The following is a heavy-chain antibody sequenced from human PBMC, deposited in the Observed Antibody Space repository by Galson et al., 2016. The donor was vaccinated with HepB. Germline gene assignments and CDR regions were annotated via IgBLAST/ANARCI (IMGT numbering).Heavy chain of an antibody. CDR2: INPSLDST. Sequence: SVKVSCKASGYTFTSHYLHWVRQAPGQGPEWMGIINPSLDSTTYAQKFQGRVTMTKDKPSSTIYMELSSLTSEDTAVYYCARVRGAGDYEDGFDVWGQGTMVIVSS. D-gene: IGHD4-17*01. CDR3: ARVRGAGDYEDGFDV. CDR1: GYTFTSHY. V-gene: IGHV1-46*01. J-gene: IGHJ3*01.